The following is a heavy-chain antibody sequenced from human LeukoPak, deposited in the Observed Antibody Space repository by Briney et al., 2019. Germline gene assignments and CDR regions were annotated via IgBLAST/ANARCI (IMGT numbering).Heavy chain of an antibody. V-gene: IGHV6-1*01. D-gene: IGHD6-19*01. CDR1: GDSVSSNSAA. J-gene: IGHJ4*02. Sequence: SQTLSLTCAISGDSVSSNSAAWNWIRQSPSRGLEWLGRTYYRSKWYNDYAVSVKSRITINPDTSKNQFSLQLSSVTPEDTAVYYCARGSGIAVAGTCFDYWGQGTLVTVSS. CDR3: ARGSGIAVAGTCFDY. CDR2: TYYRSKWYN.